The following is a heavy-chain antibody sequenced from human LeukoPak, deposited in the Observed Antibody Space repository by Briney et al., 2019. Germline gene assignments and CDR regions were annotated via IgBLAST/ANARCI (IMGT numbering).Heavy chain of an antibody. Sequence: QPGGSLRLSCAASGFTFSSYAMHWVRQAPSKGLEWVAVISYDGSNKYYADSVKGRFTISRDNSKNTLYLQMNSLRAEDTAVYYCARDSYRTLDYWGQGTLVTVSS. D-gene: IGHD1-14*01. V-gene: IGHV3-30-3*01. CDR1: GFTFSSYA. CDR2: ISYDGSNK. J-gene: IGHJ4*02. CDR3: ARDSYRTLDY.